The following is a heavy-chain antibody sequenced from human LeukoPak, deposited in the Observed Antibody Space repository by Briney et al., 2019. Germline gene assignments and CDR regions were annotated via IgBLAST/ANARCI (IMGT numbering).Heavy chain of an antibody. Sequence: ASVKVSCKASGYTFTSYGISWVRQAPGQGLEWMGWISAYSGNTNYAQKLQGRVTMTTDTSTSTAYMELRSLRSDDTAVYYCARAPYYDFWSGYFALYYFDYWGQGTLVTVSS. J-gene: IGHJ4*02. CDR3: ARAPYYDFWSGYFALYYFDY. V-gene: IGHV1-18*01. D-gene: IGHD3-3*01. CDR1: GYTFTSYG. CDR2: ISAYSGNT.